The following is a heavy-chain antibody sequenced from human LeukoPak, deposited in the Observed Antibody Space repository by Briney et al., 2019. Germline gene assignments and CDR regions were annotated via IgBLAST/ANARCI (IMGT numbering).Heavy chain of an antibody. J-gene: IGHJ6*02. D-gene: IGHD3-3*01. CDR3: ARDVWVADVFFGAMDV. CDR1: GITLSNYG. CDR2: ISDSGGRT. Sequence: GGSLRLSCAVSGITLSNYGMSWVRQAPGKGLEWVAGISDSGGRTNYADSVKGRFAISRDNPRNTLYLQMNSLRAEDTAVYFCARDVWVADVFFGAMDVWGQGTTVSVS. V-gene: IGHV3-23*01.